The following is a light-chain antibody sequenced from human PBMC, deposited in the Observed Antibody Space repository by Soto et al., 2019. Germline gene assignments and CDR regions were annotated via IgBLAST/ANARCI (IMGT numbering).Light chain of an antibody. CDR2: HTS. CDR1: QSISGN. Sequence: EIVMTPSPATPSVSPGESAPLSRRASQSISGNLAWYQQKPGLAPRLLIYHTSTRATGVPARFSGSGSGTEFSLTISSLQSEDFAVYYCQRYDNWPLTFGGGTKVDIK. J-gene: IGKJ4*01. CDR3: QRYDNWPLT. V-gene: IGKV3-15*01.